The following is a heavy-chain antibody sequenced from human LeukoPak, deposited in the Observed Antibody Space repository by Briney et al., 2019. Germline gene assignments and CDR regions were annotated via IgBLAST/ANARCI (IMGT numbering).Heavy chain of an antibody. Sequence: GGSLRLSCAASGFTFSNYAMNWVRQTPGKGLEWVSSITGSGGRTYYADSVKGRFTISRDNAENTLYLQMKSLRVEDTAIYYCAAKYSGYDWGQGTLVTVSS. CDR3: AAKYSGYD. D-gene: IGHD5-12*01. CDR2: ITGSGGRT. CDR1: GFTFSNYA. J-gene: IGHJ4*02. V-gene: IGHV3-23*01.